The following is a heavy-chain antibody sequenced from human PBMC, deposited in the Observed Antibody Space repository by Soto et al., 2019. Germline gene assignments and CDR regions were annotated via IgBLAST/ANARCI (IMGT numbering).Heavy chain of an antibody. V-gene: IGHV3-13*01. CDR2: IGTAGDT. J-gene: IGHJ4*02. D-gene: IGHD3-16*01. Sequence: EVQLVASGGDLVQPGGSLRLSCAASGFTFSSYDFHWVRQATGKGLEWVSGIGTAGDTYYAGSVKGRFIMSRENGKNSLYIQMNSLRAGDTAVYYCTRGADGFDYWGQGTLVTVSS. CDR3: TRGADGFDY. CDR1: GFTFSSYD.